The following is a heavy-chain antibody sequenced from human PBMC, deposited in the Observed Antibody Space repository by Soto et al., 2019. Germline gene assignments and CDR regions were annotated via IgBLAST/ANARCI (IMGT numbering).Heavy chain of an antibody. CDR3: ARNSSRWPDY. D-gene: IGHD6-13*01. CDR2: INHSGST. CDR1: GGSVSDDH. J-gene: IGHJ4*02. V-gene: IGHV4-34*01. Sequence: PSETLFLTCAVYGGSVSDDHWSWICYPPRKGLEWIGEINHSGSTNYNPSLKSRVTISVDTSNNQFSLILNSVTAADTAVYYCARNSSRWPDYWGQGTLVTGSS.